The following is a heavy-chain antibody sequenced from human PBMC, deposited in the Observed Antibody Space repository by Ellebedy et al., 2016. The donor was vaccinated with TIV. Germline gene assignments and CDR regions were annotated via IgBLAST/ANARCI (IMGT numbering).Heavy chain of an antibody. J-gene: IGHJ6*02. CDR2: ITPRGEST. D-gene: IGHD5-12*01. V-gene: IGHV1-46*01. CDR3: ARWDSGFLSGVYYNYGMDV. Sequence: ASVKVSCXASGYTFTDYYVHWVRQAPGQGLEWMGIITPRGESTTYAQKFQGRVTMTRDTSTDTAYMELSSLRSEDTAVYYCARWDSGFLSGVYYNYGMDVWGQGTTVTVSS. CDR1: GYTFTDYY.